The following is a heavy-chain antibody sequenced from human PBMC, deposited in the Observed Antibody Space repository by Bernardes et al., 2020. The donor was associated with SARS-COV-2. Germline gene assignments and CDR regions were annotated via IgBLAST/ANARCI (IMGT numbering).Heavy chain of an antibody. V-gene: IGHV4-59*12. CDR3: AREPYYDFWSGYYWGHGSGSQRPNDAFDI. Sequence: SETLSLTCTVSGGSISSYYWSWIRQPPGKGLEWIGYIYYSGSTNYNASLKSRVTISVDTSKNQFSLKLSSVTAADTAVYYCAREPYYDFWSGYYWGHGSGSQRPNDAFDIWGQGTMVTVSS. D-gene: IGHD3-3*01. CDR2: IYYSGST. J-gene: IGHJ3*02. CDR1: GGSISSYY.